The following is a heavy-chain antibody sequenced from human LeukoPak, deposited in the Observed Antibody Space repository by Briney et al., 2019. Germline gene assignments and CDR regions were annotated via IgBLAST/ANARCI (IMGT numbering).Heavy chain of an antibody. V-gene: IGHV3-23*01. D-gene: IGHD3-9*01. CDR2: ISGSGGST. CDR3: AKGGQQYDILTGYPD. Sequence: GGSLRLSCAASGFTFSSYAMSRVRQAPGKGLEWVSAISGSGGSTYYADSVKGRFTISRDNSKNTLYLQMNSLRAEDTAIYYCAKGGQQYDILTGYPDWGQGTLVTVSS. J-gene: IGHJ4*02. CDR1: GFTFSSYA.